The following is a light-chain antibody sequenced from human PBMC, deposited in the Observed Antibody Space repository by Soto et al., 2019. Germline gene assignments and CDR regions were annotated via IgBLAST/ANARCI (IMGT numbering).Light chain of an antibody. CDR1: QSVSSNY. CDR2: DVS. Sequence: EIVLTQSPGTLSLSPGERATLSCRSSQSVSSNYLAWYQQKPDQAPRLVIYDVSGRATGIPDRFSGSGSGTDFTLTIISLEPEDLSVYYCQQYGSSPTFGQGTKVEIK. V-gene: IGKV3-20*01. CDR3: QQYGSSPT. J-gene: IGKJ1*01.